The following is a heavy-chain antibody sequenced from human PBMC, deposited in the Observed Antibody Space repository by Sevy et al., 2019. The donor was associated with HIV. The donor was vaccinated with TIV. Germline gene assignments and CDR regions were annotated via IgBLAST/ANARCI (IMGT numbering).Heavy chain of an antibody. CDR2: INHSAST. CDR3: ARAPPVVVVPGAPSWFDP. Sequence: SQTLSLTCAVYGGSFSGYYWNWIRQSLGKGLAWIGEINHSASTHYNPSLKSRVTISVDTSKNQFSLRLNSVTAADTAVYYCARAPPVVVVPGAPSWFDPWGQGTLVTVSS. J-gene: IGHJ5*02. D-gene: IGHD2-2*01. V-gene: IGHV4-34*01. CDR1: GGSFSGYY.